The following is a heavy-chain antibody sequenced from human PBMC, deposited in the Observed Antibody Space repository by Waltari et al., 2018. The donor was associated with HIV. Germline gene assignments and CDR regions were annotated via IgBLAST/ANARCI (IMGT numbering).Heavy chain of an antibody. CDR2: INWNGGKT. CDR1: GFTFDSYA. D-gene: IGHD7-27*01. CDR3: AIAWVWGWEISGTFDL. J-gene: IGHJ3*01. Sequence: EDQLAASGGGLVRPGGSLRLSCKASGFTFDSYAMNWVRQVAGRGLGWVAGINWNGGKTSYAVSVKGRSTISRDNSQNSLSLHMVNVRADDTASYFCAIAWVWGWEISGTFDLWGPGTTVTVSS. V-gene: IGHV3-20*04.